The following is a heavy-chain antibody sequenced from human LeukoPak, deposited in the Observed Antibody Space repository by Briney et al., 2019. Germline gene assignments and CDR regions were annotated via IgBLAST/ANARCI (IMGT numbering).Heavy chain of an antibody. D-gene: IGHD5-18*01. CDR3: AREGGYSYGDAPLHFDN. J-gene: IGHJ4*02. Sequence: SETLSLTCTVSGGSFSSGSYYWSWIRQPAGKGLEWIGRIETSGSTNYNPSLKSRVTISVDTSKNQFSLKVSSVTAADTAVYYCAREGGYSYGDAPLHFDNWGQGTLVTVSS. V-gene: IGHV4-61*02. CDR1: GGSFSSGSYY. CDR2: IETSGST.